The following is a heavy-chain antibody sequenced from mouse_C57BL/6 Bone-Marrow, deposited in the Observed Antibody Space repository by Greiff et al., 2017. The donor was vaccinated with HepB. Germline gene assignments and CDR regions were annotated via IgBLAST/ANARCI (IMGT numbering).Heavy chain of an antibody. D-gene: IGHD1-1*01. CDR1: GYTFTDYN. CDR2: INPNNGGT. CDR3: ASPWVGSDY. V-gene: IGHV1-22*01. Sequence: DVQLQESGPELVKPGASVKMSCKASGYTFTDYNMHWVKQSHGKSLEWIGYINPNNGGTSYNQKFKGKATLTVNKSSSTAYMELRSLTSEDSAVYYCASPWVGSDYWGQGTTLTVSS. J-gene: IGHJ2*01.